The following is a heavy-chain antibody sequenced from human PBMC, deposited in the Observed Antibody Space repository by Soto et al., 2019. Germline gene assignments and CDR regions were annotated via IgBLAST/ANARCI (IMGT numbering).Heavy chain of an antibody. J-gene: IGHJ5*02. CDR3: ARDNFYETFGYYSPTWFDP. CDR1: GFNFSTYA. CDR2: ISDDGKKK. Sequence: GGSLRLSCATSGFNFSTYAMHWVRQAPGRGLEWVAVISDDGKKKYYGDSVKGRFSISRDNSKSTLYLQMNRLRPDDTAVYYCARDNFYETFGYYSPTWFDPWGQGNLVTVS. D-gene: IGHD3-22*01. V-gene: IGHV3-30*04.